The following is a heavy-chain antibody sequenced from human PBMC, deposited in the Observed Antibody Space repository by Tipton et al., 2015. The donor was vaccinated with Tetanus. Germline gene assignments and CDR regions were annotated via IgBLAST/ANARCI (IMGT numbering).Heavy chain of an antibody. Sequence: TLSLTCTVSGGSINRGDYYWTWIRQSPGKGLEWIGYIYYNGNIYYNPSLESRAIISGDTSKNQFSLKLTSVSAAATAVYYCARGNGEGSGWYTYWGQGTQVPVAS. CDR3: ARGNGEGSGWYTY. CDR1: GGSINRGDYY. V-gene: IGHV4-30-4*01. D-gene: IGHD6-19*01. CDR2: IYYNGNI. J-gene: IGHJ4*02.